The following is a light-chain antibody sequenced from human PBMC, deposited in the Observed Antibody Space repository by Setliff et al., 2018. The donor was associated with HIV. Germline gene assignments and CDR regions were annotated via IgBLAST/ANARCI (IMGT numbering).Light chain of an antibody. CDR2: EVS. Sequence: QSVLTQPASVSGSPGQSITISCTGTSSDVGTYKLVSWYQHYPGKAPNLMIYEVSNRPSGVSNRFSGSKSGNTASLTISGLQAEDEADYYCSSYTIRNTLLFGTGTKVTVL. CDR1: SSDVGTYKL. J-gene: IGLJ1*01. CDR3: SSYTIRNTLL. V-gene: IGLV2-14*02.